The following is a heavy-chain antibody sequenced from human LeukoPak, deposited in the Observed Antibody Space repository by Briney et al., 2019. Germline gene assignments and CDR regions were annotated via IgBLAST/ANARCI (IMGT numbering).Heavy chain of an antibody. Sequence: GGSLRVSCAASGFNVSAKSMSWVRQTPEKGLNWVSFIYSTGITAYADSVKGRFSISRDNSKNTLALQMNSLRVEDTAVYYCARSPHALWFGGGAFDFWGQGTRVTVSS. CDR2: IYSTGIT. J-gene: IGHJ4*02. CDR3: ARSPHALWFGGGAFDF. V-gene: IGHV3-53*01. D-gene: IGHD3-10*01. CDR1: GFNVSAKS.